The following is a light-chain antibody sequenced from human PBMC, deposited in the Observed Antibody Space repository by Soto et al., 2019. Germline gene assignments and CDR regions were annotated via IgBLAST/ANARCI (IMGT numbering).Light chain of an antibody. CDR1: QSVTRSF. Sequence: EIVLTQSPGTLSLSPGERVTLSCRASQSVTRSFLAWYQQKPGQAPRLLIYGASSRATGIPDRFSGSGSGTDFTLTISRLEPEDFAVYHCHQYGSSPQAFGPGTKVDIK. V-gene: IGKV3-20*01. J-gene: IGKJ3*01. CDR3: HQYGSSPQA. CDR2: GAS.